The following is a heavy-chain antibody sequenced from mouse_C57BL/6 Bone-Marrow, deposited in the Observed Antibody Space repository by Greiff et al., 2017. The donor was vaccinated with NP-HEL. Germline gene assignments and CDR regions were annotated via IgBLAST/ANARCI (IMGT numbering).Heavy chain of an antibody. J-gene: IGHJ4*01. V-gene: IGHV14-4*01. Sequence: VQLQQSGAELVRPGASVKLSCTASGFNINDDYMHWVKQRPEQGLEWIGWIDPENGDTEYASKFQGKATITADTSSNTAYLQLSSLTSEDTAVYYCTPNLDDYGSSTRDAMDYWGQGTSVTVAS. CDR3: TPNLDDYGSSTRDAMDY. D-gene: IGHD1-1*01. CDR2: IDPENGDT. CDR1: GFNINDDY.